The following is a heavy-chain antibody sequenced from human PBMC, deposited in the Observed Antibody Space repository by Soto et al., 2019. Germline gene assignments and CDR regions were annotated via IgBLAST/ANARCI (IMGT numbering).Heavy chain of an antibody. CDR1: GYSFTTYW. CDR2: IDPTDSYT. V-gene: IGHV5-10-1*01. Sequence: GESLKISCQASGYSFTTYWISWVRQMPVKGLECMGRIDPTDSYTDYGPSFEGHVTMSVDRSINTAYLEWSSLKASDSAMYYCAILARAQDSSGYHIFDYWGRGTLVPVPS. D-gene: IGHD3-22*01. J-gene: IGHJ4*02. CDR3: AILARAQDSSGYHIFDY.